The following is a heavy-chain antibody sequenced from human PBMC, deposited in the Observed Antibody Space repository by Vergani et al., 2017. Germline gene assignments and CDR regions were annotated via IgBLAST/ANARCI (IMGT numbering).Heavy chain of an antibody. J-gene: IGHJ4*02. CDR3: ARLTLLYCSGGSCYSGDYFDY. V-gene: IGHV4-39*01. Sequence: QLQLQESGPGLVKPSETLSLTCTVSGGSISSSSYYWGWIRQPPGKGLVWIGSIYYSGSTYYNPSLKSRVTISVDTSKNQFSLKLSSVTAADTAVYYCARLTLLYCSGGSCYSGDYFDYWGQGTLVTVSS. CDR1: GGSISSSSYY. D-gene: IGHD2-15*01. CDR2: IYYSGST.